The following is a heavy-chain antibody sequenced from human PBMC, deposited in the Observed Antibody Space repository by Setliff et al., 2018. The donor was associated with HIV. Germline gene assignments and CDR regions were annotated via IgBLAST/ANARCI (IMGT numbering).Heavy chain of an antibody. CDR1: GGSFSVSY. Sequence: SETLSLTCAVYGGSFSVSYWGWIRQPPGKGLEWIGSIYHSGTTYYNPSLKSRVTISVDTSKNQFSLKLSSVTAADTAVYYCARESTDSSGYYRGYFDYWGQGTLVTVSS. V-gene: IGHV4-38-2*02. CDR2: IYHSGTT. CDR3: ARESTDSSGYYRGYFDY. D-gene: IGHD6-19*01. J-gene: IGHJ4*02.